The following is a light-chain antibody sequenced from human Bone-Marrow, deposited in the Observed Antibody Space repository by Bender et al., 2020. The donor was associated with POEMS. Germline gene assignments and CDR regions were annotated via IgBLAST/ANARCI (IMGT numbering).Light chain of an antibody. V-gene: IGLV1-44*01. J-gene: IGLJ2*01. CDR2: GNN. CDR3: SAWDDSLSGPV. CDR1: SSNIGSNT. Sequence: QSVLTQPPSASGTPGQRVTISCSGSSSNIGSNTVNWYQHLPGTAPKLLIYGNNQRPSGVPDRFSGSKSGTSASLAISGLQSDDEADFYCSAWDDSLSGPVFGGGTKLTVL.